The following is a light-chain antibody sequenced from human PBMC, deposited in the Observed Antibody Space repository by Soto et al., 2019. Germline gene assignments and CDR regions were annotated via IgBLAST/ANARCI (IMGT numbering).Light chain of an antibody. CDR2: DVT. CDR3: CSYAGFYTLV. V-gene: IGLV2-11*01. J-gene: IGLJ3*02. Sequence: QSVLTQPRSVSGSPGQSVTISCTGTNSDIGNYIYVYQVHPGKAPKLIIYDVTKRPSGVPDRFSGSKSGNTASLTISGLQAEDESEYYCCSYAGFYTLVFGGGIKLTVL. CDR1: NSDIGNYIY.